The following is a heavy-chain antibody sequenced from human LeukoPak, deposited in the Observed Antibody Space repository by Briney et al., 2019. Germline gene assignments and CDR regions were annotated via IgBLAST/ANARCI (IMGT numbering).Heavy chain of an antibody. CDR3: ARSCSGGSCYEACDY. CDR2: INPNSGGT. CDR1: GYTFTGYY. D-gene: IGHD2-15*01. V-gene: IGHV1-2*02. Sequence: ASVKVSCKASGYTFTGYYMHWVRQAPGQGLEWMGWINPNSGGTNYAQKFQGRVTMTRDTSISTAYMELSRLRSDDTAVYYCARSCSGGSCYEACDYWGQGTLVTVSS. J-gene: IGHJ4*02.